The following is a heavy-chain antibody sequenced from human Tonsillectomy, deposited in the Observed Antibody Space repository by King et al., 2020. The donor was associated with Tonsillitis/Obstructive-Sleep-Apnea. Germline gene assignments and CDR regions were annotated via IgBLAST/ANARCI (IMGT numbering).Heavy chain of an antibody. Sequence: VQLVESGGGVVQPERSLRLSCAASGFTFSSFALHWVRQAPGKGLEWVAVISYDGSNKYYADSVKGRFTISRDNSKNTLYLQMNNLRAEDTALYFCARDHGYCRSTSCFSGAFDIWGQGTMVTVSS. CDR3: ARDHGYCRSTSCFSGAFDI. V-gene: IGHV3-30*04. CDR1: GFTFSSFA. D-gene: IGHD2-2*01. J-gene: IGHJ3*02. CDR2: ISYDGSNK.